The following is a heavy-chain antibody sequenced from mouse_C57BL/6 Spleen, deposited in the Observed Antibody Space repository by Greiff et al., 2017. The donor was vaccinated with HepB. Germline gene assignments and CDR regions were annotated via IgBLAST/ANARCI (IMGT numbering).Heavy chain of an antibody. D-gene: IGHD2-12*01. CDR3: ASELLDVDY. V-gene: IGHV1-53*01. Sequence: QVHLQQPGTDLVKPGASVKLSCKASGYTFTSYWMHWVKQRPGQGLEWIGNINPINGGTNYNEKFKSRATLAVDKSSSTAYLQLSSLTSEDSAVYYWASELLDVDYWGQGTTVTVSS. CDR1: GYTFTSYW. J-gene: IGHJ4*01. CDR2: INPINGGT.